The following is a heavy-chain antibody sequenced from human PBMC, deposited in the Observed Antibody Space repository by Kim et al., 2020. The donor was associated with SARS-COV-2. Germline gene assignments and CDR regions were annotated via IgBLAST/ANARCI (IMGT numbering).Heavy chain of an antibody. J-gene: IGHJ4*02. D-gene: IGHD2-15*01. CDR3: TTGAATRFDY. V-gene: IGHV3-15*01. CDR2: IKSKSDGGTV. Sequence: GGSLRLSCVGSEFNFDNAWMTWVRQAPGKGLEWVGRIKSKSDGGTVDYAAPVKDRFTISRDDSKKTLYLQMNSLKADDTAVYYCTTGAATRFDYWGQGTL. CDR1: EFNFDNAW.